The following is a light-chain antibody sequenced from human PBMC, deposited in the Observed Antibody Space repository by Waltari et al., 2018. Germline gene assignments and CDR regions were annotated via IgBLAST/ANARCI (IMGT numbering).Light chain of an antibody. V-gene: IGKV1-5*03. Sequence: DIQMSPSSSTLSVSVGDRVTITCRASQDITTWLAWYQKKPGKAPKLLIDMASTLQSGVPSSFSGSGSGTEFTLTISGLQPDDFATYFCQQYDTYPLTFGGGTKVESK. CDR2: MAS. CDR1: QDITTW. J-gene: IGKJ4*01. CDR3: QQYDTYPLT.